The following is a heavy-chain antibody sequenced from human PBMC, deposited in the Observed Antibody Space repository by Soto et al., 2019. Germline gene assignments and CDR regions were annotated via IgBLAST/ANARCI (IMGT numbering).Heavy chain of an antibody. Sequence: ASVKVSCKASGYTFTSYYMHWVRQAPGQGLEWMGIINPSGGSTSYAQKFQGRVTMTRDTSTSTVYMELSSLRSEDTAVYYCASVRRYYYGDPTPYYYYGTDVWGQGTTVTVSS. CDR1: GYTFTSYY. D-gene: IGHD3-10*01. CDR2: INPSGGST. J-gene: IGHJ6*02. V-gene: IGHV1-46*01. CDR3: ASVRRYYYGDPTPYYYYGTDV.